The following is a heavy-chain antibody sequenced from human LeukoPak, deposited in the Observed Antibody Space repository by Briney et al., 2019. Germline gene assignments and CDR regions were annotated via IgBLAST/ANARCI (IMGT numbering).Heavy chain of an antibody. CDR1: GYTFTGYY. CDR3: ANIRGYCSGGSCSDY. Sequence: GSVRVSCKASGYTFTGYYMHWVRQAPGQGLEWMGWINPNSGGTNYAQKVQGRVTMTRDTSISTAYMELSRLRSDDTAVYYCANIRGYCSGGSCSDYWGQGTLVTVSS. D-gene: IGHD2-15*01. V-gene: IGHV1-2*02. J-gene: IGHJ4*02. CDR2: INPNSGGT.